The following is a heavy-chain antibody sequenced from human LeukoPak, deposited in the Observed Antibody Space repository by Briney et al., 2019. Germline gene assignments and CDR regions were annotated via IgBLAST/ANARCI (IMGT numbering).Heavy chain of an antibody. CDR3: ARILLWFGEPAPSWFDP. CDR2: IAPSDSYT. Sequence: RGESLKTSCKGSGYSFTSYWISWVRQPPGKGLEWMGRIAPSDSYTNYRPSFQGHVTISADKSISTAYLQWSSLKASDTAMYYCARILLWFGEPAPSWFDPWGQGTLVTVSS. V-gene: IGHV5-10-1*01. CDR1: GYSFTSYW. J-gene: IGHJ5*02. D-gene: IGHD3-10*01.